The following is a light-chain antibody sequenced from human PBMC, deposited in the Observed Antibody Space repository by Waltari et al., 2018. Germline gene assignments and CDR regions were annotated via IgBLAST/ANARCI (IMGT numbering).Light chain of an antibody. CDR1: QSVSSN. CDR2: GAS. V-gene: IGKV3-15*01. CDR3: QQYNNWPRALT. Sequence: IVMTQSPATLSVSPGERATLSCRASQSVSSNLAWYQQKPGQAPRLLIYGASTRATGIPARFSGSGSGTEFTLTISSLQSEDFAVYYCQQYNNWPRALTFGGGTKVEIK. J-gene: IGKJ4*01.